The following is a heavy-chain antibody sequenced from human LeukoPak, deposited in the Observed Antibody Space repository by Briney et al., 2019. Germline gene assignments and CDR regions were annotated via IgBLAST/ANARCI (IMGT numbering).Heavy chain of an antibody. J-gene: IGHJ4*02. V-gene: IGHV1-2*02. Sequence: ASVKVSRKASGYTFTGYYMHWVRQAPGQGLEWMGWINPNSGGTNYAQKFQGRVTMTRDTSISTAYMELSRLRSDDTAVYYCARLPRPTRSSGFEYYFDYWGQGTLVTVSS. CDR1: GYTFTGYY. CDR2: INPNSGGT. CDR3: ARLPRPTRSSGFEYYFDY. D-gene: IGHD6-19*01.